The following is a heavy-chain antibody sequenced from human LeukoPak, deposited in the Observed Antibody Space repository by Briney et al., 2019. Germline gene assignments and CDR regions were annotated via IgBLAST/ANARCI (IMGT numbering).Heavy chain of an antibody. CDR2: ISYDGSNK. D-gene: IGHD5-18*01. CDR3: AKDLRIMVNGDAFDI. V-gene: IGHV3-30*18. CDR1: GFTFSSYG. Sequence: PGGSLRLSCAASGFTFSSYGMHWVRQAPGKGLEWVAVISYDGSNKYYADSVKGRFTISRDNSKNTLYLQMNSLRAEDTAVYYCAKDLRIMVNGDAFDIWGQGTMVTVSS. J-gene: IGHJ3*02.